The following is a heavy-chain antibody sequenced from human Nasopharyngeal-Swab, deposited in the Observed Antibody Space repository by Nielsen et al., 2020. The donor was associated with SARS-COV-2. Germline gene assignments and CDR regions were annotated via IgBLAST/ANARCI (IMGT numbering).Heavy chain of an antibody. J-gene: IGHJ2*01. CDR1: GGSISSSSYY. Sequence: SETLSLTCTVSGGSISSSSYYWGWIRQPPGKGLEWIGSIDYSGSTYYNPSLKSRVTISVDTSKNQFSLKLSSVTAADTAVYYCARKLWFGEGWYFDLWGRGTLVTVSS. CDR3: ARKLWFGEGWYFDL. CDR2: IDYSGST. V-gene: IGHV4-39*01. D-gene: IGHD3-10*01.